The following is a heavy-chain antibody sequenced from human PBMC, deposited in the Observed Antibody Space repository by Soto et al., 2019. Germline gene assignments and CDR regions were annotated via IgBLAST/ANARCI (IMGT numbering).Heavy chain of an antibody. J-gene: IGHJ2*01. D-gene: IGHD3-9*01. V-gene: IGHV4-39*01. Sequence: QLQLQESGPGLVKTSETLSLTCTVSGGSITTSFYWGWVRQPPGKGLEWIGSIYYSGSTYYNTSDRIRVTMSRDTSQSQYSLNLGSVTAADKALYCSAKLNASLYVAFTGSYPTFWYLEIWVRGTLVTVFS. CDR2: IYYSGST. CDR1: GGSITTSFY. CDR3: AKLNASLYVAFTGSYPTFWYLEI.